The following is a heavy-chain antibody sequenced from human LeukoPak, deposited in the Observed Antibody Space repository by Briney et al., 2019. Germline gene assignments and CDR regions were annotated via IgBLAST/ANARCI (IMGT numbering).Heavy chain of an antibody. V-gene: IGHV1-2*02. D-gene: IGHD6-19*01. CDR1: GYTFTGYY. CDR3: AREGSGWYYFDY. Sequence: RASVKVSCKASGYTFTGYYIRWVRQAPGQGLEWMGWINPNSGGTNYAQKFQGRVTMTRDTSISTAYMELSRLRSDDTAVYYCAREGSGWYYFDYWGQGTMVTVSS. CDR2: INPNSGGT. J-gene: IGHJ4*02.